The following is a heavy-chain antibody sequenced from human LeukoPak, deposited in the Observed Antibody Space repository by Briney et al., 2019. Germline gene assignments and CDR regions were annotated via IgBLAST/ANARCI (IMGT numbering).Heavy chain of an antibody. J-gene: IGHJ4*02. D-gene: IGHD2-21*01. CDR3: ARLLRPTKVVDY. CDR1: GGSFSGYY. V-gene: IGHV4-34*01. Sequence: SETLSLTCAVYGGSFSGYYWSWIRQPPGKGLEWIGEINHSGSTNYNPSLKSRVTISVDTSKNQFSLKLSSVTAADTAVYYCARLLRPTKVVDYWGQGTLVTVSS. CDR2: INHSGST.